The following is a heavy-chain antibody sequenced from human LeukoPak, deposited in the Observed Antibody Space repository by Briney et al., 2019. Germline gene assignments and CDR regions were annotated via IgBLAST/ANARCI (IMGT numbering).Heavy chain of an antibody. J-gene: IGHJ4*02. V-gene: IGHV3-30*03. D-gene: IGHD7-27*01. CDR3: ARGGNWGYFDY. CDR1: KFTFSHYG. Sequence: GGSLRLSCTASKFTFSHYGMQWVRQAPGKGLEWVAVISSDGSIKVYADSVKGRFTLSRDNSKNTLFLQMNSLRTEDTAIYHCARGGNWGYFDYWGQGTLVTVSS. CDR2: ISSDGSIK.